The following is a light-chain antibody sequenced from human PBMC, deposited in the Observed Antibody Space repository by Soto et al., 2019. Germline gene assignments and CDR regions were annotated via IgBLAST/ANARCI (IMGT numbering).Light chain of an antibody. CDR1: ESLSSAY. Sequence: TVVKKSPFALSMSPGERATLSCRASESLSSAYFAWYQQQPGQAPRLLLYGASTRATGIPDRFSGSGSGTEFTLTISRRKHSDDAVYYYQQYYNLSPRTFGQGTKVDI. J-gene: IGKJ1*01. V-gene: IGKV3-20*01. CDR3: QQYYNLSPRT. CDR2: GAS.